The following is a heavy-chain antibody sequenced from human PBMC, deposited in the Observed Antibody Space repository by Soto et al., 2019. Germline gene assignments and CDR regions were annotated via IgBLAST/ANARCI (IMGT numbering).Heavy chain of an antibody. CDR2: INHSGST. CDR1: GGSFSGYD. V-gene: IGHV4-34*01. J-gene: IGHJ4*02. CDR3: ARALPRYYYDSSGYYRQYYFDY. Sequence: HSETLSLTCAVYGGSFSGYDWSWIRQPPGKGLEWIGEINHSGSTNYNPSLKSRVTISVDTSKNQFSLKLSSVTAADTAVYYCARALPRYYYDSSGYYRQYYFDYWGQGTLVTVSS. D-gene: IGHD3-22*01.